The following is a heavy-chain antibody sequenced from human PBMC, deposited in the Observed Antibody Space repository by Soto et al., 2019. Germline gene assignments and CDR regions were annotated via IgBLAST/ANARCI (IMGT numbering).Heavy chain of an antibody. CDR2: IYYSGST. V-gene: IGHV4-31*03. CDR1: GGSISSGGYY. J-gene: IGHJ4*02. Sequence: QVQLQESGPGLVKPSQTLSLTCTVSGGSISSGGYYWSWIRQHPGKGLEWIGYIYYSGSTYYNPSLPSRVTISVDTSKNQFSLKLSSVTAADTAVYYCARINSSGWYYFDYWGQGTLVTVSS. CDR3: ARINSSGWYYFDY. D-gene: IGHD6-19*01.